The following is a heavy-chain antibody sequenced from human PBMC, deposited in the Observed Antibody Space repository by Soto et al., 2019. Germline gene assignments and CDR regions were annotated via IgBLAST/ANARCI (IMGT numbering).Heavy chain of an antibody. CDR1: GFICSSYD. CDR3: AKATATGGGAFDI. V-gene: IGHV3-23*01. D-gene: IGHD2-8*02. J-gene: IGHJ3*02. CDR2: ILVDGRT. Sequence: GWYLRLSCAASGFICSSYDMSWVRQAPGKGLEWVSTILVDGRTFYVDSVKGRFTISRDSSQNTVYLQMNSLTAGDTALYYCAKATATGGGAFDICGQGIMVTVS.